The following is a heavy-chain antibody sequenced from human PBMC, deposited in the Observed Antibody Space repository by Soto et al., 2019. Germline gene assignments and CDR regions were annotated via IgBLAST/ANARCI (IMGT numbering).Heavy chain of an antibody. CDR1: GYTFNSYG. V-gene: IGHV1-18*01. CDR3: SRVGAIAAAEGDN. Sequence: QVQLVQPGAEVKKPGASVKVSCKASGYTFNSYGISWVRQAPGEGLEWRGWIISYNGNTDYAKKCQGRVTMTTDTSKSTDYMELRSLRSDDTAVYYCSRVGAIAAAEGDNWGQGTLVTVSS. D-gene: IGHD6-13*01. J-gene: IGHJ4*02. CDR2: IISYNGNT.